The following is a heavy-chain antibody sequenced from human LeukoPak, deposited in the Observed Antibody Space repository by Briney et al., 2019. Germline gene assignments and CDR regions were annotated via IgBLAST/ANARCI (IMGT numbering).Heavy chain of an antibody. J-gene: IGHJ5*02. CDR3: ARGSGWNSFDP. CDR1: GGSINSDLYY. CDR2: IYTNGWT. D-gene: IGHD6-19*01. V-gene: IGHV4-61*02. Sequence: PSQTLSLTCTISGGSINSDLYYWAWIPQPAGKRLEWIGRIYTNGWTDYNPSLKSRVTISVDTSKNQFSLKLSFVTAADTAFYYCARGSGWNSFDPWGQGALVTVSS.